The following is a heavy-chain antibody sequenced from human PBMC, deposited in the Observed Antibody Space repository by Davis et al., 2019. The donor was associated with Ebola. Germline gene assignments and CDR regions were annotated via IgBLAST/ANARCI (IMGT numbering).Heavy chain of an antibody. V-gene: IGHV1-18*04. Sequence: ASVKVSCKASGYTFTGYYMHWVRQAPGQGLEWMGWISAYNGNTNYAQKFQGRVTITADESTSAAYMELSSLRSEDTAMYFCARGSPRLDSPMYYYYYYMDVWGKGTTVTVSS. J-gene: IGHJ6*03. CDR1: GYTFTGYY. D-gene: IGHD1-26*01. CDR3: ARGSPRLDSPMYYYYYYMDV. CDR2: ISAYNGNT.